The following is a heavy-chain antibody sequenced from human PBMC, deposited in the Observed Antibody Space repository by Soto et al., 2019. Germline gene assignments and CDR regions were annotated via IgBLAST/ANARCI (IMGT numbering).Heavy chain of an antibody. J-gene: IGHJ6*02. V-gene: IGHV3-74*01. CDR1: GVTFRGYW. CDR2: INSDGSST. Sequence: PGVSLRLSYAASGVTFRGYWMHWVRQAPGKGLVWVSRINSDGSSTSYADSVKGRFTISRDNAKNTLYLQMNSLRAEDTAVYYCARVSSSWYGYYYGMDVWGQGTTVTVSS. CDR3: ARVSSSWYGYYYGMDV. D-gene: IGHD6-13*01.